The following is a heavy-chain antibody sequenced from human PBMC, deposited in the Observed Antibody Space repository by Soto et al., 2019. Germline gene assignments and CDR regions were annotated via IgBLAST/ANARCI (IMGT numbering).Heavy chain of an antibody. Sequence: GGSLRLSCAASGFTFSSYSMNWDRQAPGKGLEWVSYISSSSTIYYADSVKGRFTISRDNAKNSLYLQMNSLRDEDTAVYYCARDPDYYDSSGYYPEYFQHWGQGTLVTVSS. CDR1: GFTFSSYS. CDR3: ARDPDYYDSSGYYPEYFQH. J-gene: IGHJ1*01. V-gene: IGHV3-48*02. CDR2: ISSSSTI. D-gene: IGHD3-22*01.